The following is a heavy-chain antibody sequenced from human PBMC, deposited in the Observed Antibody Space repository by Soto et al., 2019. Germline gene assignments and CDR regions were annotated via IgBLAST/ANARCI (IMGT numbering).Heavy chain of an antibody. CDR3: ARGFEQQLVPTQLDY. V-gene: IGHV1-46*03. D-gene: IGHD6-13*01. Sequence: ASVKVSCKASGYTFTSYYMHWVRQAPGQGLEWMGIINPSGGSTSYAQKFQGRVTMTRDTSTSTVYMELSSLRSEDTAVYYCARGFEQQLVPTQLDYWGQGTLVTVSS. J-gene: IGHJ4*02. CDR2: INPSGGST. CDR1: GYTFTSYY.